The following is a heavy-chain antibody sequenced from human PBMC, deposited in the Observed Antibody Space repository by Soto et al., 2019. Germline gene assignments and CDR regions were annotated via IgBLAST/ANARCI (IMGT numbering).Heavy chain of an antibody. Sequence: QVQLVQSGAEVKKPGSSVKVSCKASGGTFSSYTISWVRQAPGQGLDWMGRIIPILGIANYAQKFQGRVTITADKSTSTAYMELSSLRSEDTAVYYCARGYVVVAATGAFDYWGQGTLVTVSS. CDR3: ARGYVVVAATGAFDY. J-gene: IGHJ4*02. CDR2: IIPILGIA. CDR1: GGTFSSYT. V-gene: IGHV1-69*02. D-gene: IGHD2-15*01.